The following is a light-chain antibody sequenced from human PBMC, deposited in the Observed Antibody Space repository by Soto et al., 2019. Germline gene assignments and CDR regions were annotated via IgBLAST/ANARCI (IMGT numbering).Light chain of an antibody. CDR1: SSDVGGYNY. J-gene: IGLJ2*01. Sequence: ALTQPASVSGSPGQSITISCTGTSSDVGGYNYVSWYQQHPGKAPKVMIYDVSNRPSGVSNRFSGSKSGNTASLTISGLQAEDEADYYCSSYTSSSTVVFGGGTQLTVL. CDR2: DVS. V-gene: IGLV2-14*01. CDR3: SSYTSSSTVV.